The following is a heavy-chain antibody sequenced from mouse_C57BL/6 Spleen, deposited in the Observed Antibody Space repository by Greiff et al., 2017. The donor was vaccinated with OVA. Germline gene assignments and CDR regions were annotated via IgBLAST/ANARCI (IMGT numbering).Heavy chain of an antibody. CDR2: IYPRDGST. CDR3: ARAETHYHGYFDV. CDR1: GYTFTDHT. Sequence: VKLMESDAELVKPGASVKISCKVSGYTFTDHTIHWMKQRPEQGLEWIGYIYPRDGSTKYNEKFKGKATLTADKSSSTAYMQLNSLTSEDSAVYFCARAETHYHGYFDVWGTGTTVTVSS. V-gene: IGHV1-78*01. J-gene: IGHJ1*03. D-gene: IGHD1-2*01.